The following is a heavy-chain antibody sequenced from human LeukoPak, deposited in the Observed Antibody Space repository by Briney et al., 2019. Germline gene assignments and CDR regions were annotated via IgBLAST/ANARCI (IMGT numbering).Heavy chain of an antibody. CDR3: ATSGGTLGPTNYFAY. J-gene: IGHJ4*02. V-gene: IGHV4-34*01. D-gene: IGHD3-16*01. Sequence: PSETLSLTCAVYGESFSGYYWSWIRQPPGKGLEWIGEINHSGSTNYNPSLKSRATISVDTSKNQFSLKLSSVTAADTAVYYCATSGGTLGPTNYFAYWGQGTLVTVSS. CDR1: GESFSGYY. CDR2: INHSGST.